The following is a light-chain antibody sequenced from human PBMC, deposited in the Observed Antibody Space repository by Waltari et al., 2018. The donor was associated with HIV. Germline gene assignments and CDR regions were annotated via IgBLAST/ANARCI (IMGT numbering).Light chain of an antibody. CDR1: NSTTQKFD. V-gene: IGLV1-36*01. J-gene: IGLJ1*01. CDR2: QDD. CDR3: ATWDDNLNAYV. Sequence: QSVLTQPPSVSGPPRQRVTISCSGGNSTTQKFDVRWYQHLPGKAPKLLIYQDDVAPSGVSDRFSGFKSGPSASLAISGLLSEDEADYYCATWDDNLNAYVFGTGTTVTAL.